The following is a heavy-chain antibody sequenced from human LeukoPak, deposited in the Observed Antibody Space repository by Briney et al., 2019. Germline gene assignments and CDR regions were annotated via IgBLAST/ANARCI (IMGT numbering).Heavy chain of an antibody. D-gene: IGHD5-18*01. Sequence: LPGGSLRLSCEASGFTFGSHAMYWVRQTTGDGLEWVAAVSAGHHAFYAGSVKGRFAVSREDAKNSLYLQMNSLRAGDTAVYYCVREARGYHYTYFDYWGQGSLVTVSS. CDR1: GFTFGSHA. V-gene: IGHV3-13*01. J-gene: IGHJ4*02. CDR2: VSAGHHA. CDR3: VREARGYHYTYFDY.